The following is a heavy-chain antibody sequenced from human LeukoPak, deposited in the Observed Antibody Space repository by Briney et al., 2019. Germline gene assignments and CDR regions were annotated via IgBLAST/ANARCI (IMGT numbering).Heavy chain of an antibody. J-gene: IGHJ5*02. V-gene: IGHV1-8*01. CDR1: GYTFTNYD. D-gene: IGHD4-17*01. CDR2: MNPHSGNT. CDR3: ARLSSHYGDYMGVP. Sequence: ASVKVSCKASGYTFTNYDINWVRQATGQGLEWMGWMNPHSGNTGYAQKFQGRVTMTRNTSISTAYMELSSLRSEDTAVYYCARLSSHYGDYMGVPWGQGTVVTVSS.